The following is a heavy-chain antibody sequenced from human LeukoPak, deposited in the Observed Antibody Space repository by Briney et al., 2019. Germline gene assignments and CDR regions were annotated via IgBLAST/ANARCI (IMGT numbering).Heavy chain of an antibody. CDR2: IYYSGST. CDR3: ARYPLLWFGESDHEFAFDI. CDR1: GGSISSGGYS. D-gene: IGHD3-10*01. Sequence: PSETLSLTCAVSGGSISSGGYSWSWIRQPPGKGLEWIGYIYYSGSTNYNPSLKSRVTISVDTSKNQFSLKLSSVTAADTAVYYCARYPLLWFGESDHEFAFDIWGQGTMVTVSS. J-gene: IGHJ3*02. V-gene: IGHV4-61*08.